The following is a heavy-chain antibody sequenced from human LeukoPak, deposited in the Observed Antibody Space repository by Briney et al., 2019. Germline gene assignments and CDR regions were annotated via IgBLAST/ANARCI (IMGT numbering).Heavy chain of an antibody. J-gene: IGHJ4*02. D-gene: IGHD1-26*01. Sequence: GGSLRLSCAASGFTFSSYAMSWVHQAPGKGLEWVSAISGSGGSTYYADSVKGRFTISRDNSKNTLYLQMNSLRAEDTAVYYCAKAEVGATAFDHWGQGTLVTVSS. CDR2: ISGSGGST. CDR3: AKAEVGATAFDH. CDR1: GFTFSSYA. V-gene: IGHV3-23*01.